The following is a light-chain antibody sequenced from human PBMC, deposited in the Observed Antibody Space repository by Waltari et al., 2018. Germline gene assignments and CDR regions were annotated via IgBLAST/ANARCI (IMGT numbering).Light chain of an antibody. V-gene: IGKV1-5*03. CDR3: QQYTIYPLT. J-gene: IGKJ4*01. Sequence: DVQMTQSPATLSASVGDRVTITCRASQSITDWLAWHQQKPGKAPKLLIYKASTLESGVPSRFIGTRSGTEFTLTISNLQPDDFATYYCQQYTIYPLTFGGGTKVSI. CDR2: KAS. CDR1: QSITDW.